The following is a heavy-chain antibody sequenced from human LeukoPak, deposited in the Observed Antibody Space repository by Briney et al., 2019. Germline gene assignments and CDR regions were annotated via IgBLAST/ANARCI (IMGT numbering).Heavy chain of an antibody. CDR1: GFTFNNFW. Sequence: GGSLRLSCAASGFTFNNFWMSWVRQAPGKGLEWVANIGEDGSEKYHVASVRGRFTISRDNVKDSLYLQMSSLRAEDTAVYYCVRDPTRAECSDSSCYLGYWGQGILVSVSS. J-gene: IGHJ4*02. D-gene: IGHD3-22*01. V-gene: IGHV3-7*03. CDR3: VRDPTRAECSDSSCYLGY. CDR2: IGEDGSEK.